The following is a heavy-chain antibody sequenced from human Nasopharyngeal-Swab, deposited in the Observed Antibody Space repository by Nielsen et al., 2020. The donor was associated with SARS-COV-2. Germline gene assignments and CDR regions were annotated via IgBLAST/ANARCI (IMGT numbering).Heavy chain of an antibody. D-gene: IGHD3-10*01. Sequence: SETLSRSCTVAGGSISSSSYYWGWIRQRPGKGPERAGDINHSGSTNYNPSLKSRGTISVDTYKNQFSLKLSSVTAADTAVYYCARGVRILWFGELLEYYFDYWGQGTLVTVSS. J-gene: IGHJ4*02. CDR2: INHSGST. V-gene: IGHV4-39*07. CDR1: GGSISSSSYY. CDR3: ARGVRILWFGELLEYYFDY.